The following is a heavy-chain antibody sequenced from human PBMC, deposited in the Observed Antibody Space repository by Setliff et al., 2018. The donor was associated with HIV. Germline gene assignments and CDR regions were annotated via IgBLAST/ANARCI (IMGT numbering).Heavy chain of an antibody. D-gene: IGHD6-13*01. J-gene: IGHJ1*01. V-gene: IGHV3-30*02. CDR1: GFIFSNHG. CDR3: AKDRLYSSSLAEYFQH. Sequence: PGESLKISCAASGFIFSNHGMHWVRQAPGKGLEWVAFIRYDGSNKYYADSVKGRFTISRDNSKNTLYLQMNSLRAEDTAVYYCAKDRLYSSSLAEYFQHWGQGTLVTVSS. CDR2: IRYDGSNK.